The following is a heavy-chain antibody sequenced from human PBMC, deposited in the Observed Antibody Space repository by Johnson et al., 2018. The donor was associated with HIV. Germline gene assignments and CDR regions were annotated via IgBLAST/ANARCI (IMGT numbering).Heavy chain of an antibody. CDR2: IYSGGTT. CDR1: GSTFSNYW. Sequence: EVQLVESGGGLVQPGGSLRLSCAASGSTFSNYWMHWVRQAPGKGLVWVSVIYSGGTTYYADSVRGRFTISRDNSKNTLYLQMNSLRAEDTAVYYCARDSETYGMDAFDIWGQGTMVTVSS. V-gene: IGHV3-53*01. CDR3: ARDSETYGMDAFDI. D-gene: IGHD4-17*01. J-gene: IGHJ3*02.